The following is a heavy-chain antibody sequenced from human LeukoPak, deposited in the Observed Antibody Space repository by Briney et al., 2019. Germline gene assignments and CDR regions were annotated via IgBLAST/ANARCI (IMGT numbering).Heavy chain of an antibody. CDR3: ARDHRYAFDN. V-gene: IGHV3-48*01. CDR1: GFNFIDYS. D-gene: IGHD5-12*01. Sequence: GGSLRLSCAASGFNFIDYSMNWVRQAPGKGLEWISYIGISSGNTKYADSVKGRFTISRDKARNSLYLQMNSLRVEDRAMYYCARDHRYAFDNWGHGTLVTVSS. J-gene: IGHJ4*01. CDR2: IGISSGNT.